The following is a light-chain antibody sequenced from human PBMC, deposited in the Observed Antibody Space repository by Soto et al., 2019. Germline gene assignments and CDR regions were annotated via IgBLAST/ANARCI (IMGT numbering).Light chain of an antibody. CDR3: QNYDSSPWT. J-gene: IGKJ1*01. V-gene: IGKV1-6*01. Sequence: AIPMTQPPSSLSASVGEIVTINCRASQGIRNHLGWYQQKPGQAPKVMIYAAFSLQSGVPSRFSGSGSGTDCTLTISSLQPEDVATYYCQNYDSSPWTFGQGTKVDIK. CDR1: QGIRNH. CDR2: AAF.